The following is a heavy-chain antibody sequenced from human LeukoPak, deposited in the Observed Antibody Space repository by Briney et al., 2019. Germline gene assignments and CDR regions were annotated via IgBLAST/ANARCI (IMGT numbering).Heavy chain of an antibody. Sequence: SETLSLTCTVSGGSISSSSYYWGWIRQPPGKGLEWIGSIYYSGSTYYNPSLKSRVTISVDTSKNQFSLKLSSVTAADTAVYYCARIDYGDYWYYSDYWGQGTLVTVSS. CDR3: ARIDYGDYWYYSDY. CDR2: IYYSGST. J-gene: IGHJ4*02. V-gene: IGHV4-39*01. D-gene: IGHD4-17*01. CDR1: GGSISSSSYY.